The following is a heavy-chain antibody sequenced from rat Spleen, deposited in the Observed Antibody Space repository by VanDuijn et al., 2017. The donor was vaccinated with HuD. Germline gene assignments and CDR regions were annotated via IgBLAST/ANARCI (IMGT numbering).Heavy chain of an antibody. D-gene: IGHD1-2*01. V-gene: IGHV5-29*01. CDR1: GFTFSNYD. CDR2: IRHDGSST. J-gene: IGHJ2*01. CDR3: TRGFTVAVF. Sequence: EVQLVESDGGLVQPGRSLKLSCAASGFTFSNYDMAWVRQAPTKGLEWVATIRHDGSSTNYGDSVKGRFTISRDSAKSTLYLQMDSLRSEDTATYYCTRGFTVAVFWGQGVMVTVSA.